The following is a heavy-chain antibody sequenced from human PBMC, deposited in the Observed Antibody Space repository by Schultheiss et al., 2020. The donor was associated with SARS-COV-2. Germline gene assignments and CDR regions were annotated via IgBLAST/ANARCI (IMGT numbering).Heavy chain of an antibody. CDR3: ARDPRIAVAGTLDY. D-gene: IGHD6-19*01. Sequence: GESLKISCAASGFTFSTYAMYWVRQSPGKGLEWVAVISYDVSSKYYADYVTGRFTISRDNSKNTVYMQMNSLRVEDTAVYYCARDPRIAVAGTLDYWGQGTLVTVSS. J-gene: IGHJ4*02. CDR1: GFTFSTYA. CDR2: ISYDVSSK. V-gene: IGHV3-30*01.